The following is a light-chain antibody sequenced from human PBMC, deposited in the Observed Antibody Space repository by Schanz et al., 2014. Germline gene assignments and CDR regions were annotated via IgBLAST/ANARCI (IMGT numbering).Light chain of an antibody. CDR1: SSDVGGYNF. CDR3: CSYAGSSAFWV. V-gene: IGLV2-23*02. J-gene: IGLJ3*02. Sequence: QSALTQPASVSGSPGQSITISCTGTSSDVGGYNFVSWYQQHPGKAPKLMIHDVSNRPSGVSNRFSGSKSGNTASLTISGLQDEDEADYYCCSYAGSSAFWVFGGGTKLTVL. CDR2: DVS.